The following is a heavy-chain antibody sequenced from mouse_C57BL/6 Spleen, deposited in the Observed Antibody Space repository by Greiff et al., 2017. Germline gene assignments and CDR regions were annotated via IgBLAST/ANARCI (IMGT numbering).Heavy chain of an antibody. J-gene: IGHJ3*01. D-gene: IGHD1-1*01. Sequence: QVQLKQPGAELVKPGASVKVSCKASGYTFTSYWMHWVKQRPGQGLEWIGRIHPSDSDTNYNQKFKGKATLTVDKSSSTAYMQLSSLTSEDSAVYYCAMPYYYGSSYVIAYWGQGTLVTVSA. CDR3: AMPYYYGSSYVIAY. V-gene: IGHV1-74*01. CDR2: IHPSDSDT. CDR1: GYTFTSYW.